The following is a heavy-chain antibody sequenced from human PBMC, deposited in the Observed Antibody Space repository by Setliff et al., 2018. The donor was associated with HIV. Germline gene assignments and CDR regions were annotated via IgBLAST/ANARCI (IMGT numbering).Heavy chain of an antibody. D-gene: IGHD4-17*01. CDR1: NGSISSSSYF. V-gene: IGHV4-31*03. CDR2: IYASGSP. CDR3: ARVFHSLPTGLNDPFDM. J-gene: IGHJ3*02. Sequence: PSETLSLTCTVSNGSISSSSYFWGWIRQHPGKGLEWIGYIYASGSPDYNPSLESRVTISSDTSKNQFSLKLKSVTGADTAVYYCARVFHSLPTGLNDPFDMWGQGTLVTVSS.